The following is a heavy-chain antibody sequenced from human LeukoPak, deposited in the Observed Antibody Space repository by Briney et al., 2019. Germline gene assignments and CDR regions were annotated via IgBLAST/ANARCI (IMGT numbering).Heavy chain of an antibody. J-gene: IGHJ3*02. CDR1: GFTFSTYN. CDR3: ARDVGASAPDAFYI. CDR2: ISSSSNYI. V-gene: IGHV3-21*01. Sequence: PGGSLRLSCAASGFTFSTYNMNWVRQAPGKGLEWVSSISSSSNYIYYADSVKGRFTISRDNAKNSLYLQMNSLRAEDTDVYYCARDVGASAPDAFYIWGQGTMVTVSS. D-gene: IGHD1-26*01.